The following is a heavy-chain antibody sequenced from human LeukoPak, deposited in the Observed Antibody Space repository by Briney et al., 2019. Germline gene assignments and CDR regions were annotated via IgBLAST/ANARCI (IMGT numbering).Heavy chain of an antibody. CDR2: IYSGGST. D-gene: IGHD3-16*01. CDR3: ANGLAASGNFLLRDYYYFMDV. V-gene: IGHV3-66*01. CDR1: GFTVSSNY. Sequence: GGSLRLSCAASGFTVSSNYMSLVRQAPGKGLEWVSVIYSGGSTYYADSVKGRFTISRDNSKNTLYLQMNSLRAEDSALYYCANGLAASGNFLLRDYYYFMDVWGKGTTVTVSS. J-gene: IGHJ6*03.